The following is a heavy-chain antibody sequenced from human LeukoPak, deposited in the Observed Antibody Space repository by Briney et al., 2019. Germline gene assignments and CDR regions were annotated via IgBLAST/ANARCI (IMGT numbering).Heavy chain of an antibody. CDR2: ISSSGSTI. V-gene: IGHV3-11*01. J-gene: IGHJ4*02. CDR3: ARSPPVYYYDSSGYLDY. CDR1: GFTFSDYY. Sequence: GGSLRLSCAASGFTFSDYYMSWIRQAPGKGLEWVSYISSSGSTIYYADSVKGRFTISRDNSKNTLYLQMNSLRAEDTAVYYCARSPPVYYYDSSGYLDYWGQGTLVTVSS. D-gene: IGHD3-22*01.